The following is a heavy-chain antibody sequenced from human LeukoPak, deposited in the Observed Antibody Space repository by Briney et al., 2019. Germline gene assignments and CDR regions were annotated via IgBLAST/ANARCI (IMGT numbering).Heavy chain of an antibody. CDR1: GFTFSSYA. V-gene: IGHV3-30-3*01. Sequence: PGGSLRLSCAASGFTFSSYAMHWVRQAPGKGLEWVAVISYDGSNKYYADSVKGRFTISRDNSKNTLYLQMNSLRAEDTAVYYCTRYFLEAAAYAFDIWGQGTMVTVSS. D-gene: IGHD6-13*01. CDR2: ISYDGSNK. J-gene: IGHJ3*02. CDR3: TRYFLEAAAYAFDI.